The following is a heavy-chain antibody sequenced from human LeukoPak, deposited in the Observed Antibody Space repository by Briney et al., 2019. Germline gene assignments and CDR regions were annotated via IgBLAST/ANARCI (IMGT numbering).Heavy chain of an antibody. CDR3: TTDPRIGRYFDY. CDR2: IKSKTDGGTA. CDR1: GFTFNNAW. Sequence: GGSLRISCAAPGFTFNNAWMNWVRQAPGNGLRWVGRIKSKTDGGTADYAAPVKGRITISRDDSKSTLYLQMNSLKTEDTAVYFCTTDPRIGRYFDYWGQGTLVTVSS. J-gene: IGHJ4*02. V-gene: IGHV3-15*01. D-gene: IGHD1-26*01.